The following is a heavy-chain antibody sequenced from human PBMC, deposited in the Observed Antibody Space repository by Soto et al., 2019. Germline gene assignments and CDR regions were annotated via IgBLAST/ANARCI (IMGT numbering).Heavy chain of an antibody. CDR3: ARARPDIVMVVGETPGYYGMDV. Sequence: QVQLVESGGGLVKPGGSLRLSCAASGFRFSDYYMTWIRQAPGKGLEWVSYINSRGSTIYQADSVRGRFTVSRDNAKNSLYLQMNSLRVEDTAVYFCARARPDIVMVVGETPGYYGMDVWSQGTTVTVSS. D-gene: IGHD2-15*01. CDR2: INSRGSTI. V-gene: IGHV3-11*01. J-gene: IGHJ6*02. CDR1: GFRFSDYY.